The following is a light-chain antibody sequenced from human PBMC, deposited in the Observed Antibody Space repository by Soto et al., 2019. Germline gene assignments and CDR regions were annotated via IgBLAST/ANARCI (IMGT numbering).Light chain of an antibody. V-gene: IGKV1-39*01. CDR2: AAS. CDR3: QQSFITPAG. Sequence: DIRMTQSPSSLSASVGDRVTITCRASQSISTHLNWYQQKPGKAPNLLICAASSLQSGVPSRFSGSGSGTDFTLTISSLQPEDFATYFCQQSFITPAGFGGGTKV. J-gene: IGKJ4*01. CDR1: QSISTH.